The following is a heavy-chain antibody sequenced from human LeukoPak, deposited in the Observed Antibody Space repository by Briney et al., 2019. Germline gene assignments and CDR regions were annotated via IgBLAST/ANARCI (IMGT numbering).Heavy chain of an antibody. CDR1: GFTFGSYW. D-gene: IGHD2-21*02. CDR2: ISSSSSYI. V-gene: IGHV3-21*01. J-gene: IGHJ6*02. Sequence: PGGSLRLSCAASGFTFGSYWMSWVRQAPWKGLEWVSSISSSSSYIYYADSVKGRFTISRDNAKNSLYLQMNSLRAEDTAVYYCARDISLAYCGGDCYSRYYYYGMDVWGQGTTVTVSS. CDR3: ARDISLAYCGGDCYSRYYYYGMDV.